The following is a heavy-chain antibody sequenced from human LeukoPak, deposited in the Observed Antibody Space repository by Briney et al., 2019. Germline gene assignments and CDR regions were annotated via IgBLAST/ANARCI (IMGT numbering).Heavy chain of an antibody. D-gene: IGHD1-26*01. CDR1: GFTVSSNY. J-gene: IGHJ4*02. CDR2: IYSGGST. CDR3: ASSGSYRFDY. V-gene: IGHV3-53*01. Sequence: GGSLRLSCAASGFTVSSNYMSWVRQAPGKGLEWVSVIYSGGSTCYADSVKGRFTISRDNAKNSLYLQMNSLRDEDTAVYYCASSGSYRFDYWGQGTLVTVSS.